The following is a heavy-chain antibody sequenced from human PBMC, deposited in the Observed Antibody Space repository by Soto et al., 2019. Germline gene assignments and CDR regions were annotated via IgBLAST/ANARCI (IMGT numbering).Heavy chain of an antibody. CDR3: ARDSSAWPNYFDS. J-gene: IGHJ4*02. Sequence: GGSLRLSCVASGFSISTHALTGVRQAPGKGLEWVSSFSGRSGDTYYAASVKGRFTISGDSSKNTVILQMNNLRADDTALYYCARDSSAWPNYFDSWGQGIQVTVSS. D-gene: IGHD6-19*01. CDR1: GFSISTHA. CDR2: FSGRSGDT. V-gene: IGHV3-23*01.